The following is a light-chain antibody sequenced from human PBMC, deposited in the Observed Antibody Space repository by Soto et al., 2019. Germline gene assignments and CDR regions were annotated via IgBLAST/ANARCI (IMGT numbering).Light chain of an antibody. Sequence: DIQMTQSPSTLSASVGDRVTITCRASQTIDSWLAWYQQRPGKPPNLLIYKASTLASGVPSRFSGSGSATEFTLTISSLQPEDVETYYCQRYNHAHFNFGPGTKVDI. V-gene: IGKV1-5*03. CDR3: QRYNHAHFN. CDR2: KAS. J-gene: IGKJ3*01. CDR1: QTIDSW.